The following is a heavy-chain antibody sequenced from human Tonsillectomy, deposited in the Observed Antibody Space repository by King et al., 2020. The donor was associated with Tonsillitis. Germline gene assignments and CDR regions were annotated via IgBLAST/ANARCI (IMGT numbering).Heavy chain of an antibody. CDR2: ISNSSNYK. CDR1: GFTFSNYS. Sequence: VQLVESGGGLVKPGGTLRLSCAASGFTFSNYSMNWVRQAPGKGLEWVSSISNSSNYKYYADSVKGRFTISRDNSKNSLYLQMNSLRAEDTAVYYCASVVLATMACAYWGQGTLVTVSS. V-gene: IGHV3-21*01. J-gene: IGHJ4*02. CDR3: ASVVLATMACAY. D-gene: IGHD2-15*01.